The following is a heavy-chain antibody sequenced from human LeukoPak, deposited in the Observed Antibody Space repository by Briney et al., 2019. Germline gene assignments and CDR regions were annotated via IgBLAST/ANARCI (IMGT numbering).Heavy chain of an antibody. V-gene: IGHV3-23*01. CDR1: GFTFSSYA. Sequence: PGGTLRLSCAASGFTFSSYAMSWVRQAPGKGLEWVSAISGSGGSTYYADSVKGRFSISRDNSKNTLYLQMNSLRAEDTAVYYCAKDVAYYYDSSGYTFDYWGQGTLVTVSS. CDR2: ISGSGGST. D-gene: IGHD3-22*01. CDR3: AKDVAYYYDSSGYTFDY. J-gene: IGHJ4*02.